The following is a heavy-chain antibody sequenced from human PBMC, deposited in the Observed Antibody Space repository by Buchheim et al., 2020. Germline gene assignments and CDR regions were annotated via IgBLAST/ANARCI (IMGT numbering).Heavy chain of an antibody. V-gene: IGHV3-11*01. CDR2: ITSSGSTI. CDR3: ARDPSDYNGMDV. CDR1: GFTFSDYY. Sequence: VQLVESGGGLVKPGGSLRLSCAASGFTFSDYYMNWIRQAPGKGLEWVSCITSSGSTIYYADSFKGRFTISRDNSTNSAFLKMNSLRAEDTAVYYCARDPSDYNGMDVWGQGTT. J-gene: IGHJ6*02.